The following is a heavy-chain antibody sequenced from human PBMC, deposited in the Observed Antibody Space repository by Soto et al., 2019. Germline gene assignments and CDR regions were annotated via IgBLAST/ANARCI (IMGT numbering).Heavy chain of an antibody. CDR2: ISAYNGNT. CDR3: ARSTYYYDSNGFYPDYDY. J-gene: IGHJ4*02. CDR1: GYTFTSYG. D-gene: IGHD3-22*01. Sequence: ASVKVSCKASGYTFTSYGISWVRQAPGQGLEWMGWISAYNGNTNYPQKLQGGVTMTRDTSTNTVFMELSSLRSEDTAVYYCARSTYYYDSNGFYPDYDYWGQGTLVTVSS. V-gene: IGHV1-18*01.